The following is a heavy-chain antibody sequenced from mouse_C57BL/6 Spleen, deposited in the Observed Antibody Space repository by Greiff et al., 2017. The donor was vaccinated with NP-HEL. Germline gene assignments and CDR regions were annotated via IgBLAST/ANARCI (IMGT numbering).Heavy chain of an antibody. CDR2: IYPSDSET. CDR1: GYTFTSYW. D-gene: IGHD1-1*01. J-gene: IGHJ3*01. V-gene: IGHV1-61*01. Sequence: QVQLQQPGAELVRPGSSVKLSCKASGYTFTSYWMDWVKQRPGQGLEWIGNIYPSDSETHYNQKFKDKATLTVDKSSSTAYMQLSSLTSEDSAVYYCAREDYYGSSYVGFAYWGQGTLVTVSA. CDR3: AREDYYGSSYVGFAY.